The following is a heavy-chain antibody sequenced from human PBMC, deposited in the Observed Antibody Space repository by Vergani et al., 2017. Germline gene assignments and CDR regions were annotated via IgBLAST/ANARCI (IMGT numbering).Heavy chain of an antibody. J-gene: IGHJ4*02. CDR1: GFTFSSYE. V-gene: IGHV3-48*03. D-gene: IGHD1-26*01. Sequence: EVQLVESGGGLVQPGGSLRLSCAASGFTFSSYEMNWVRQAPGKGLEWVSYISSSGSTIYYADSVKGRFTISRDNAKNSLYLQMNSLRAEDTAVYYCARVEGGWELCFWGQGTLVTVSS. CDR2: ISSSGSTI. CDR3: ARVEGGWELCF.